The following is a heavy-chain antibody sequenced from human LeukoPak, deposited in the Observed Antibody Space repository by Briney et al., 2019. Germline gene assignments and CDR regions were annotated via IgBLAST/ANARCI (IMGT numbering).Heavy chain of an antibody. J-gene: IGHJ5*02. CDR1: GYTHTELS. D-gene: IGHD2-2*01. CDR3: ATPGGGQLLWNWFDP. Sequence: ASEKVFCKVSGYTHTELSMHWVRQAPGKGLEWMRGFDPEDGETIYAQKFQGRVTMTEDTSTDTAYMELSSLRSEDTAVYYCATPGGGQLLWNWFDPWGQGTLVTVSS. V-gene: IGHV1-24*01. CDR2: FDPEDGET.